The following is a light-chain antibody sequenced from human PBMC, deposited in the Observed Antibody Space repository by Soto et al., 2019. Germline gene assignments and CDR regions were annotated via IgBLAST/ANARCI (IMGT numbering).Light chain of an antibody. V-gene: IGKV1-33*01. Sequence: DIQMTQSPSSLSASVGDRVTITCPASQDISNYLNWYQQKPGKAPKLLIYDASNLETGVPSRFSGSGSGTDFTFTISILQPEDIATYYCQQYDNLLLTFGPGTKVDIK. CDR3: QQYDNLLLT. J-gene: IGKJ3*01. CDR2: DAS. CDR1: QDISNY.